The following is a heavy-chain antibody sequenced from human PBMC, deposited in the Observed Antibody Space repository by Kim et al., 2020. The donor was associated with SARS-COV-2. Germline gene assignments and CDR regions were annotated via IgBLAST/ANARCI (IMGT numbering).Heavy chain of an antibody. CDR2: ISGSGGYT. Sequence: GGSLRLSCAASGFTFSSYAMSWVRQAPGKGLEWVSGISGSGGYTYYADSVKGRFTIFRDNSENTLFLQINSLRVEDTDVYYCAGGIGWIPTRDYWGQGTLVTVAS. D-gene: IGHD6-19*01. CDR3: AGGIGWIPTRDY. V-gene: IGHV3-23*01. CDR1: GFTFSSYA. J-gene: IGHJ4*02.